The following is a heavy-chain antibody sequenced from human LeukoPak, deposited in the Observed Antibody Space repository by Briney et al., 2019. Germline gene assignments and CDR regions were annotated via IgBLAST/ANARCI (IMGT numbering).Heavy chain of an antibody. CDR3: ARASPITIHFDY. CDR2: IYHSGST. J-gene: IGHJ4*02. D-gene: IGHD3-3*01. Sequence: PSQTLSLTCAVSGGSISSGGYSWSWIRQPPGKGLEWIGYIYHSGSTYYNPSLKSRVTISVDRSKNQFSLKLSSVTAADTAVYYCARASPITIHFDYWGQGTLVTVSS. V-gene: IGHV4-30-2*01. CDR1: GGSISSGGYS.